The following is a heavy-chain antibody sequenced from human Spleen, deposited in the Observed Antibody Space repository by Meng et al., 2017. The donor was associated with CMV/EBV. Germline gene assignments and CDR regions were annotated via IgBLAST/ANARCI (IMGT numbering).Heavy chain of an antibody. D-gene: IGHD1-1*01. J-gene: IGHJ6*02. Sequence: ASVKVSCKASGYTFTSYGISWVRQAPGQGLEWMGWISTRNGDTNYAQKLQGRVTMTTDTSTSTVYMELSSLRSEDTAVYYCARERYNWNDGYDYYYGMDVWGQGTTVTVSS. V-gene: IGHV1-18*01. CDR1: GYTFTSYG. CDR3: ARERYNWNDGYDYYYGMDV. CDR2: ISTRNGDT.